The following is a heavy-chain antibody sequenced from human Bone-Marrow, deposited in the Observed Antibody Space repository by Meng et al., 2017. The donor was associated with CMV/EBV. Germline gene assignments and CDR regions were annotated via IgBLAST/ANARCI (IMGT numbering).Heavy chain of an antibody. CDR3: VGPLGYDSRRHYYAAFDF. D-gene: IGHD3-22*01. CDR1: GFTFITYT. CDR2: ISYDETEE. J-gene: IGHJ4*02. Sequence: GESLKISCEVSGFTFITYTVHWVRQAPGKGLEWLASISYDETEEDYRDSLRGRFTISRDNSKNTIYLQMNSLRFEDTAIYYCVGPLGYDSRRHYYAAFDFWGQGTRVTVSS. V-gene: IGHV3-30*04.